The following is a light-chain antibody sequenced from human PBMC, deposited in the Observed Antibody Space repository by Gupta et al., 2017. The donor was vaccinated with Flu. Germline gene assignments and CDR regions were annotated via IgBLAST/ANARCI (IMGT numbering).Light chain of an antibody. Sequence: QSALTQPAPVSGSPGQSISISCTGTSSDIGAHNHVSWYQQHPGKAPKLIIYEVDHRPSGVSNSFSGSKSGNTASLTISGLQAEDEADYYCTSYTTSSTYVFATGTKVTVL. CDR3: TSYTTSSTYV. V-gene: IGLV2-14*01. CDR2: EVD. CDR1: SSDIGAHNH. J-gene: IGLJ1*01.